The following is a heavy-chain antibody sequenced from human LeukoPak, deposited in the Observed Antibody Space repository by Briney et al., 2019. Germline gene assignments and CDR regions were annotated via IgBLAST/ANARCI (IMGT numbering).Heavy chain of an antibody. Sequence: SETLSLTCAVYGGSFSGYYWSWIRQPPGKGLEWIGEINHSGSTNYNPSLKSRVTISVDTSKNQFSLKLSSVTAADTAVYYCARRGRYCSGGSCYYFDYWGQGTLVTVSS. D-gene: IGHD2-15*01. CDR1: GGSFSGYY. CDR2: INHSGST. J-gene: IGHJ4*02. V-gene: IGHV4-34*01. CDR3: ARRGRYCSGGSCYYFDY.